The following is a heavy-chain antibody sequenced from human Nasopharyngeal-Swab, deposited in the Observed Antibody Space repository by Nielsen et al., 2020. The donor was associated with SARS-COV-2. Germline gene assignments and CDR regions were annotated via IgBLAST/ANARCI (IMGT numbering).Heavy chain of an antibody. Sequence: ASVKVSCKASGYTFTSYDINWARQATGQGLEWMGWMNPNSGNSGYAQKFQGRVTMTRNTSISTAYMELSSLRSEDTAVYYCARAPAGWGSGWYGWGQGTLVTVSS. CDR3: ARAPAGWGSGWYG. CDR1: GYTFTSYD. V-gene: IGHV1-8*01. D-gene: IGHD6-19*01. CDR2: MNPNSGNS. J-gene: IGHJ4*02.